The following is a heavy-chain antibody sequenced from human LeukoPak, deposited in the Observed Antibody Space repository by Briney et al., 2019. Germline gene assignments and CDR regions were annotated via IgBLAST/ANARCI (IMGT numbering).Heavy chain of an antibody. CDR2: INPNSGGT. J-gene: IGHJ6*02. CDR3: ARLIMITFGGIYGMDV. CDR1: GYTFTCYY. D-gene: IGHD3-16*01. Sequence: ASVKVSCKASGYTFTCYYMHWVRQAPGQGLEWMGRINPNSGGTNYAQKFQGRVTMTRDTSISTAYMELSRLRSDDTAVYYCARLIMITFGGIYGMDVWGQGTTVTVSS. V-gene: IGHV1-2*06.